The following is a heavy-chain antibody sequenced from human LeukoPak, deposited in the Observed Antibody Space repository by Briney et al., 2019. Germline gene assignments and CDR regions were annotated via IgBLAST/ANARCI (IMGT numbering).Heavy chain of an antibody. V-gene: IGHV3-53*01. Sequence: GGSLRLSCAASGFTVSSNYMSWVRQAPGKGLEWVSVIYSGGGTYYADSVKGRFTISRDNSKNTLYLQMNSLRAEDTAVYYCATSLYGDYFMDYWGQGTLVTVSS. CDR1: GFTVSSNY. CDR3: ATSLYGDYFMDY. J-gene: IGHJ4*02. CDR2: IYSGGGT. D-gene: IGHD4-17*01.